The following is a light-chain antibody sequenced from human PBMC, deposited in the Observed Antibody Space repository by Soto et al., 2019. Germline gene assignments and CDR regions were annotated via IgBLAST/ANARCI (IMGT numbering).Light chain of an antibody. V-gene: IGLV2-14*01. J-gene: IGLJ1*01. CDR3: CSYTSSSTLV. Sequence: QSMLTQPASESGSPAQSTTIFSTGTSSDVGGYTYVSWYQQHPGKAPKLMIYEVNKRPSGVSNRFSGSKSGNTASLTISGLQAEDEADYYCCSYTSSSTLVFGTGTKVTVL. CDR2: EVN. CDR1: SSDVGGYTY.